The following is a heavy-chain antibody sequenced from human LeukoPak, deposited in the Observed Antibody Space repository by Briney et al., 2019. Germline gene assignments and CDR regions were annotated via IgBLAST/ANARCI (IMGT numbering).Heavy chain of an antibody. CDR1: GYSLTELA. D-gene: IGHD3-22*01. CDR3: ATFQAYANSGHLRPYFDY. Sequence: ASVKVSCKISGYSLTELAIHWVRQAPGKGLEWMGGSDPEDVKTSFAEKFQGRVTFTEDTSTDTAFMELSRLRSDDTAVYYCATFQAYANSGHLRPYFDYWGQGTLVTVSS. V-gene: IGHV1-24*01. CDR2: SDPEDVKT. J-gene: IGHJ4*02.